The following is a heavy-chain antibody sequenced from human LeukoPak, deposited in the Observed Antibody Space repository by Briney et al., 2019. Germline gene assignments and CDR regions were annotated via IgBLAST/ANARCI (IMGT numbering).Heavy chain of an antibody. V-gene: IGHV3-72*01. D-gene: IGHD3-10*01. CDR2: TRKKANSYTT. Sequence: PGGSLRLSCAACGLTFSDQYMEWVRRATGKGLEWVGRTRKKANSYTTEYAASVKGRFTISRDDSKNSLYLQMNSLKAEDTAVYYCARARGAYYFDYWGQGTLVTVSS. CDR1: GLTFSDQY. J-gene: IGHJ4*02. CDR3: ARARGAYYFDY.